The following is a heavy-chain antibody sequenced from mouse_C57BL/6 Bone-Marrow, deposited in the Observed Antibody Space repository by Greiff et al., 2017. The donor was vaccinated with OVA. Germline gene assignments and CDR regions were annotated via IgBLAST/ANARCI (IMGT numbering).Heavy chain of an antibody. D-gene: IGHD1-1*01. V-gene: IGHV1-53*01. Sequence: QVQLQQPGTELVKPGASVKLSCKASGYTFTSYWMHWVKQRPGQGLEWIGNINPSNGGTTYNEKFKSKATLTVDKSSSTAYMQLSSLTSEDSAVYYCARDAVVSHYFDYWGKGTTLTVSS. CDR1: GYTFTSYW. J-gene: IGHJ2*01. CDR3: ARDAVVSHYFDY. CDR2: INPSNGGT.